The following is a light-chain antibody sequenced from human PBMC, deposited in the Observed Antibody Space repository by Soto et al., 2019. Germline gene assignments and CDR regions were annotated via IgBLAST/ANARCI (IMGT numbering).Light chain of an antibody. CDR1: QDIGGR. CDR2: AAS. V-gene: IGKV1D-16*01. J-gene: IGKJ1*01. Sequence: DIQMTQSPSSVSASVGDRITITCRASQDIGGRLAWFQQKPGQAPNLLIYAASTLQSGVPLRFSGSASGTEFTLTINSLQPDDFATYYCQHYNRYSATFGQGTKVDIK. CDR3: QHYNRYSAT.